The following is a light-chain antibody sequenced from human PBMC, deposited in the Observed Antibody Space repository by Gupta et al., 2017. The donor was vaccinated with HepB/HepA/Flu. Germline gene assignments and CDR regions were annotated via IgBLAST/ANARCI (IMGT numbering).Light chain of an antibody. Sequence: YVLTQPPSVSVAPGKTARITWGGNNIGSKSVHWYQQKPGQAPVLVIYYDSDRPSGIPERFSGSNSGNTATLTISRVEAGDEADYYCQVWDSSSDHSDVVFGGGTKLTVL. CDR2: YDS. J-gene: IGLJ2*01. V-gene: IGLV3-21*04. CDR1: NIGSKS. CDR3: QVWDSSSDHSDVV.